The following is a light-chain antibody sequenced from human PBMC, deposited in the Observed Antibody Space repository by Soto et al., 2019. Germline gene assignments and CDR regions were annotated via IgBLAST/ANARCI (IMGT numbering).Light chain of an antibody. CDR2: EVS. V-gene: IGLV2-23*02. J-gene: IGLJ1*01. Sequence: QSALTQPASVSGSPGQSITISCTGTSGDVGSYNLVSWYQQHPGKAPKLMIYEVSKRPSGVSNRFSGSKSANTASLTISGLQADDEADYYCCSYGGRSTYVFGTGTKVTVL. CDR3: CSYGGRSTYV. CDR1: SGDVGSYNL.